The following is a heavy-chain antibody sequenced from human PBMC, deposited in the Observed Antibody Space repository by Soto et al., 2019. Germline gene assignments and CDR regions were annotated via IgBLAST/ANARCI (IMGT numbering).Heavy chain of an antibody. J-gene: IGHJ4*02. CDR2: ISGSGGST. CDR3: WKENGYSSSWFEFDY. V-gene: IGHV3-23*01. D-gene: IGHD6-13*01. CDR1: GFTFSSYA. Sequence: EVQLLESGGGLVQPGGSLRLSCAASGFTFSSYAMSWVRQAPGKGLEWVSAISGSGGSTYYADSVKGRFTISRDNSKNTLYLQRNSMRAEDTAVYYCWKENGYSSSWFEFDYWGQGTLVTVSS.